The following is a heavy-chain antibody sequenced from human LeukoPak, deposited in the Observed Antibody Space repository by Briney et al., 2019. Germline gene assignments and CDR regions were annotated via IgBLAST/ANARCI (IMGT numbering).Heavy chain of an antibody. CDR2: ISYDGSNK. J-gene: IGHJ6*02. D-gene: IGHD3-10*01. CDR3: AREFGEGSSYYYYGMDV. V-gene: IGHV3-30-3*01. CDR1: GFTFSSYA. Sequence: GRSLRLSCAASGFTFSSYAMHWVRQAPGKGLEWVAVISYDGSNKYYADSVKGRFTISRDNSKNTLYLQMNSLRAEDTAVYYCAREFGEGSSYYYYGMDVWGQGTTVTVSS.